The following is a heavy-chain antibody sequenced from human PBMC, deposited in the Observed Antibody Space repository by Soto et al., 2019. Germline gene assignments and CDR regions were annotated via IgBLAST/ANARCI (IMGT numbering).Heavy chain of an antibody. CDR2: IYPGDSDT. CDR3: ARHRPEYYYDSSGYPSSYGMDV. J-gene: IGHJ6*02. CDR1: GYSFTSYW. V-gene: IGHV5-51*01. D-gene: IGHD3-22*01. Sequence: GESLKISCKGSGYSFTSYWIGWVRQMPGKGLEWMGIIYPGDSDTRYSPSFQGQVTISADKSISTAYLQWSSLKASDTAMYYCARHRPEYYYDSSGYPSSYGMDVWGQGTTVTVSS.